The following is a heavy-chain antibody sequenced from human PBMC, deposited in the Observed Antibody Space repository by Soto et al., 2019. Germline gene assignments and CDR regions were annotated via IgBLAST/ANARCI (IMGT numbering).Heavy chain of an antibody. Sequence: PGGSLRLSCAASGFTFSGSAMHWVRQASGKGLEWVGRIRSKANSYATAYAASVKGRFTISRDDSKNTAYLQMNSLKTEDTAVYYCATVTTSSTAVDYYYYGMDVWGQGTTVTVSS. CDR1: GFTFSGSA. V-gene: IGHV3-73*01. J-gene: IGHJ6*02. D-gene: IGHD4-17*01. CDR2: IRSKANSYAT. CDR3: ATVTTSSTAVDYYYYGMDV.